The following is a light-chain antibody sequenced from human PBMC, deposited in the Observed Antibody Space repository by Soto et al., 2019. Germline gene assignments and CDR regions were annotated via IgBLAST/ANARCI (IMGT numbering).Light chain of an antibody. CDR3: QQATISQLT. Sequence: DIQMTQSPSSVSASVGDRVTITCRASQGISGWLAWYQQKPGKDPKLLIYAASTLQSGVPSRFSGGGSGTDFTLTINSLQPEDFATYYCQQATISQLTFGGGTKVEIK. J-gene: IGKJ4*01. CDR1: QGISGW. CDR2: AAS. V-gene: IGKV1-12*01.